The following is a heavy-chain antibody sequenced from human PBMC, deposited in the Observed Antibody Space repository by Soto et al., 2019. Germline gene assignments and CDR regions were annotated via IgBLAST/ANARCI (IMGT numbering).Heavy chain of an antibody. V-gene: IGHV4-59*01. CDR2: IYYSGST. J-gene: IGHJ6*02. D-gene: IGHD6-13*01. CDR3: ARDASFIAAAGTTSRYYYYGMDV. CDR1: GGSISSYY. Sequence: PSETLSLTCTVSGGSISSYYWSWIRQPPGKGLEWIGYIYYSGSTNYNPSLKSRVTISVDTSKNQFSLKLSSVTAADTAVYYCARDASFIAAAGTTSRYYYYGMDVWGQGTTVTVSS.